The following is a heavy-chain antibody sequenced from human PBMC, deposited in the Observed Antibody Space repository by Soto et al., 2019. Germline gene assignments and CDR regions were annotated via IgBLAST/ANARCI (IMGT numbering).Heavy chain of an antibody. CDR3: ARDWGERTYYYSGMDV. J-gene: IGHJ6*02. CDR2: MNPNSGNT. D-gene: IGHD3-16*01. V-gene: IGHV1-8*01. CDR1: GYTFTSYD. Sequence: ASVKVSCKASGYTFTSYDINWVRQATGQGLEWMGWMNPNSGNTGYAQKFQGRVTMTRNTSISTAYMELSSLRSEDTAVYYCARDWGERTYYYSGMDVWGQGTTVTVS.